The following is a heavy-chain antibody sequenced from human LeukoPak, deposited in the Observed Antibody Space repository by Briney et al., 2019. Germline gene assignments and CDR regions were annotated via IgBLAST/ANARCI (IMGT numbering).Heavy chain of an antibody. CDR1: GYSFTSYW. V-gene: IGHV5-51*01. D-gene: IGHD3-22*01. J-gene: IGHJ4*02. CDR3: ARQPDSSGYYYYFDY. Sequence: GESLKISRKGSGYSFTSYWIGWVRQMPGKGLEWMGIIYPGDSDTRYSPSFQGQVTISADKSISTAYLQLSSLKASDTAMYYCARQPDSSGYYYYFDYWGQGTLVTVSS. CDR2: IYPGDSDT.